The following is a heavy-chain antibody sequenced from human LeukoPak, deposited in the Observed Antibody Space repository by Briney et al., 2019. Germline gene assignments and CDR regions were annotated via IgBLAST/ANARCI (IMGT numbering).Heavy chain of an antibody. D-gene: IGHD1-26*01. CDR1: GFTLSSHG. V-gene: IGHV3-30*03. J-gene: IGHJ4*02. Sequence: GGSLRLSCVVSGFTLSSHGMHWVRQAPGKGLEWVAVISSDGGKKSYADSVKGRFTISRDNSKNTLYLQMDSQRVEDTAIYYCARDRAWDYLDSWDQGPLVTVSS. CDR2: ISSDGGKK. CDR3: ARDRAWDYLDS.